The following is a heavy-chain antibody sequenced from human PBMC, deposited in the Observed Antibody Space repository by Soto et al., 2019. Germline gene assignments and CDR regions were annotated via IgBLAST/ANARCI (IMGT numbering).Heavy chain of an antibody. D-gene: IGHD3-9*01. CDR2: IYHSGST. V-gene: IGHV4-4*02. Sequence: QVQLQESGPGLVKPSGTLSLTCAVSGGSISSSNWWSLVRQPPGKGLEWIGEIYHSGSTNYNPSLKSRVTISVDKSKDQFSLKLSSVTGADTAVYYCARGAEGILTGYYFDYWGQGTLVTVSS. CDR3: ARGAEGILTGYYFDY. J-gene: IGHJ4*02. CDR1: GGSISSSNW.